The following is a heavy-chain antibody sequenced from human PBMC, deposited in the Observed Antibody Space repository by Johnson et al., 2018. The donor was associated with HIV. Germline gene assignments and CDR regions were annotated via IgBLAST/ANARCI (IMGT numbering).Heavy chain of an antibody. CDR1: GFTFSSYA. V-gene: IGHV3-23*04. Sequence: EKLVESGGGLVQPGGSLRLSCAAPGFTFSSYAMSWVRQAPGKGLEWVSAISGSGGSTYYADSVKGRFTISRDNSKNTLYLQMNSLRAEDTAVYYCATSYLEWLFDDGHAFDIWGQGTMVTVSS. D-gene: IGHD3-3*01. CDR3: ATSYLEWLFDDGHAFDI. J-gene: IGHJ3*02. CDR2: ISGSGGST.